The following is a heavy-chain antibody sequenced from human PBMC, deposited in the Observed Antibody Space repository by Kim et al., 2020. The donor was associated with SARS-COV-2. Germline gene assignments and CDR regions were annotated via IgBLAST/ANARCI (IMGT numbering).Heavy chain of an antibody. V-gene: IGHV3-9*01. CDR3: AKDFSSLAAAGDY. D-gene: IGHD6-13*01. J-gene: IGHJ4*02. Sequence: ADSVKGRFTISRDNAKNSLYLQMNSLRAEDTALYYCAKDFSSLAAAGDYWGQGTLVTVSS.